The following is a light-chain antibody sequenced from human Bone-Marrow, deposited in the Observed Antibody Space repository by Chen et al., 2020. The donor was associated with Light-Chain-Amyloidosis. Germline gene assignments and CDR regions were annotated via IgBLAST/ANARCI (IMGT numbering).Light chain of an antibody. CDR2: EAT. Sequence: QSALTQPASVSGSPGQSITISCTGTSSDVGGDNHVSWYQQHPDKAPKLMIYEATNRPSWVPHRFSGSKYANTASLTISGLQTVAEADYFCSSYTITNTLVFGSGTRVTVL. CDR3: SSYTITNTLV. J-gene: IGLJ1*01. V-gene: IGLV2-14*01. CDR1: SSDVGGDNH.